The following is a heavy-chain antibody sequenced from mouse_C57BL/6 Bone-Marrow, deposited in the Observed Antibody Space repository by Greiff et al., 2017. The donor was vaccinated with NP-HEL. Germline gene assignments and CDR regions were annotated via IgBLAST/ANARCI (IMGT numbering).Heavy chain of an antibody. CDR1: GYSITSGYY. J-gene: IGHJ3*01. V-gene: IGHV3-6*01. D-gene: IGHD1-1*01. Sequence: VQLQQSGPGLVKPSQSLSLTCSVTGYSITSGYYWNWIRQFPGNKLEWMGYISYDGSNNYNPSLKNRISITRDTSKNQFFLKLNSVTTEDTATYYCARGDYGSSPSFAYWGQGTLVTVSA. CDR2: ISYDGSN. CDR3: ARGDYGSSPSFAY.